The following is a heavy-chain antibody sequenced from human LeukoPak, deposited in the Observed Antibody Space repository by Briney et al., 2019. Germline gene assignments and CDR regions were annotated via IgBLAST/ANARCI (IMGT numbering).Heavy chain of an antibody. CDR2: ISGSGGST. CDR3: AKKPHYGDYWYYYYMDV. Sequence: GGSLRLSCAASGFTFSSYAMSWVRQAPGKGLEWVSAISGSGGSTYYADSVKGRFTISRDNSKNTLYLQMNSLRAEDTAVYYYAKKPHYGDYWYYYYMDVWGKGTTVTVSS. V-gene: IGHV3-23*01. CDR1: GFTFSSYA. J-gene: IGHJ6*03. D-gene: IGHD4-17*01.